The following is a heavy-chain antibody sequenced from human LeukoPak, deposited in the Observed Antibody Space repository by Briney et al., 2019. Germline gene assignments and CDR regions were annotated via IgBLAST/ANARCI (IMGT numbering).Heavy chain of an antibody. V-gene: IGHV3-23*01. CDR3: AKFPQAVAGRGAYFDY. J-gene: IGHJ4*02. D-gene: IGHD6-19*01. CDR1: GFTFSSYA. Sequence: PGGSLRLSCAASGFTFSSYAMSLVRQAPGKGLEWVSAISGCGGSTYYADSVKGRFTISRDNSKNTLYLQMNSLRAEDTAVYYCAKFPQAVAGRGAYFDYWGQGTLVTVSS. CDR2: ISGCGGST.